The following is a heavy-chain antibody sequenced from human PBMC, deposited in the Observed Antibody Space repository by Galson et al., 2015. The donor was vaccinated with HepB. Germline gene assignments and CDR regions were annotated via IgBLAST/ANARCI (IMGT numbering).Heavy chain of an antibody. CDR1: GFTFSDYY. D-gene: IGHD5-24*01. J-gene: IGHJ6*02. CDR3: ARDWGDGYKVYYGMDV. V-gene: IGHV3-11*06. Sequence: SLRLSCAASGFTFSDYYMSWIRQAPGKGLEWVSYISSSSSYTNYADSVKGRFTISRDNAKNSLYLQMNSLRAEDTAVYYCARDWGDGYKVYYGMDVWGQGTTVTVSS. CDR2: ISSSSSYT.